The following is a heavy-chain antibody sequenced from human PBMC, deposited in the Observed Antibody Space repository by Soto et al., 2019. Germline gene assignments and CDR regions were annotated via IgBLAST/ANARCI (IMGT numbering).Heavy chain of an antibody. CDR3: ATVPRVEYDYRPIFDY. D-gene: IGHD5-12*01. CDR1: GFTFSSYW. J-gene: IGHJ4*02. Sequence: RGSLRLSCAASGFTFSSYWMSWVRQAPGKGLEWVANIKQDGSEKYYVDSVKGRFTISRDNAKNSLYLQMNSLRAEDTAVYYCATVPRVEYDYRPIFDYWGQGTLVTVSS. V-gene: IGHV3-7*01. CDR2: IKQDGSEK.